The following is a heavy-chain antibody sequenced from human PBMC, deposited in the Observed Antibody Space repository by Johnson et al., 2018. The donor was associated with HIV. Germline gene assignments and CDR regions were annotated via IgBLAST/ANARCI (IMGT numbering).Heavy chain of an antibody. CDR1: GFTVSSNY. D-gene: IGHD6-6*01. CDR3: ARGSIAAHDAFDI. Sequence: VQLVESGGGVVRPGGSLRLSCAASGFTVSSNYMSWVRQAPGKGLEWVSVIYSGGSTYYADSVKGRFTISRDNSKNTLYLQMNSLRAEDTAVYYCARGSIAAHDAFDIWGQGTMVTVSS. V-gene: IGHV3-53*01. CDR2: IYSGGST. J-gene: IGHJ3*02.